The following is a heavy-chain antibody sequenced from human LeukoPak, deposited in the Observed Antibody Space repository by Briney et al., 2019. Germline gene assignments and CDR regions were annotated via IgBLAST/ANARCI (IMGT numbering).Heavy chain of an antibody. D-gene: IGHD6-19*01. CDR1: GFTVSSNY. Sequence: GGSLRLSCAASGFTVSSNYMSWVRQAPGKGPEWVSVIYSGDSTYYADSVKGRFTISRDNSKNTLYLQMNSLRAEDTAVYYCARAKGSGWENWYFDLWGRGTLVTVSS. V-gene: IGHV3-66*01. CDR3: ARAKGSGWENWYFDL. CDR2: IYSGDST. J-gene: IGHJ2*01.